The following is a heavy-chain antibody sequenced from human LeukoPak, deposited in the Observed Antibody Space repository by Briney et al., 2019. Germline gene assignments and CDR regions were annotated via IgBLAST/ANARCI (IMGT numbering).Heavy chain of an antibody. J-gene: IGHJ6*03. CDR2: INWNGGST. Sequence: PGGSLRLSCAASGFTFDDYGMSWVRQAPGKGLEWVSGINWNGGSTGYADSVKGRFTISRDNAKNSLYLQMNSLRAEDTALYYCARDFSPVVGATYYYYYYMDVWGKGTTVTVSS. CDR1: GFTFDDYG. V-gene: IGHV3-20*04. D-gene: IGHD1-26*01. CDR3: ARDFSPVVGATYYYYYYMDV.